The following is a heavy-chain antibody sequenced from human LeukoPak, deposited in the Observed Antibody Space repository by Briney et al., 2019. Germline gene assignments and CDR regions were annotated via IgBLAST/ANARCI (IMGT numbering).Heavy chain of an antibody. D-gene: IGHD6-13*01. CDR1: GFTFSTYS. CDR3: ARGKRRIAAAGNWFDP. V-gene: IGHV3-21*04. J-gene: IGHJ5*02. Sequence: GGSLRLSCAASGFTFSTYSMNWVRQAPGKGLEWVSSISSSSYIYYADSVEGRFTISRDNAKNSLYLQMNSLRAEDTAVYYCARGKRRIAAAGNWFDPWGQGTLVTVSS. CDR2: ISSSSYI.